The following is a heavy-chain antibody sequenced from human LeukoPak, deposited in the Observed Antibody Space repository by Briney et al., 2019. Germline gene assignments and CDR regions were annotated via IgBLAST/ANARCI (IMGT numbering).Heavy chain of an antibody. CDR1: GYTFTGYY. D-gene: IGHD6-19*01. CDR3: ARGGTSGWRTPNDDY. CDR2: IKPNSGDT. Sequence: ASVKVSCKASGYTFTGYYIHWVRQAPGQGLEWMGWIKPNSGDTNYAQKLRGRVTMTTDTSTSTAYMELRSLRSDDTAVYYCARGGTSGWRTPNDDYWGQGTLVTVSS. J-gene: IGHJ4*02. V-gene: IGHV1-2*02.